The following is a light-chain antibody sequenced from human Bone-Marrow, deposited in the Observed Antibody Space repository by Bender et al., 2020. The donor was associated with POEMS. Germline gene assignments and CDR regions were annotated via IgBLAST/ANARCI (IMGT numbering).Light chain of an antibody. Sequence: QSVLTQPPSVSAAPGQKVTISCSGSSSNIGNNWVSWYQQVPGKAPKLLIFDNRDRPSGIPDRFTGSKSDTSATLDITGLQSGDAADYYCGTWDSSLKTWVFGGGTKLTVL. CDR3: GTWDSSLKTWV. CDR2: DNR. V-gene: IGLV1-51*01. J-gene: IGLJ3*02. CDR1: SSNIGNNW.